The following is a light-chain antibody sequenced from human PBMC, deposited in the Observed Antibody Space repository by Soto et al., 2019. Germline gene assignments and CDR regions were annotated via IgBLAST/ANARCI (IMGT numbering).Light chain of an antibody. CDR1: QSVGAN. V-gene: IGKV3-15*01. Sequence: TVMTQSPAALSVSPGDRASLSCRASQSVGANLAWYQVKPGQSPRLLIYDASTRATGIPDRFTGSGSGTEFTLTIASLRSDDIAVYYCQQYDDWPPLTFGGGTRWIS. CDR3: QQYDDWPPLT. CDR2: DAS. J-gene: IGKJ4*01.